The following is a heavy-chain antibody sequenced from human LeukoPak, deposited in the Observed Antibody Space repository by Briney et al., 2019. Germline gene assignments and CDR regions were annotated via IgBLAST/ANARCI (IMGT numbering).Heavy chain of an antibody. V-gene: IGHV3-48*01. D-gene: IGHD1-14*01. CDR2: IRSSSSTM. CDR1: GFTFSSYS. Sequence: GGSLRLSCAASGFTFSSYSMNWVRQAPGKGLEWVSYIRSSSSTMYYADSVKGRFTISRDNAKNSLYLQMNSLRAEDTAVYYCATETNGRHYDYWGQGTLLTVSS. CDR3: ATETNGRHYDY. J-gene: IGHJ4*02.